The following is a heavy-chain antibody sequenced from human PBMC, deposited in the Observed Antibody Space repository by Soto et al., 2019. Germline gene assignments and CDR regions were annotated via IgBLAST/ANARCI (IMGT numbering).Heavy chain of an antibody. V-gene: IGHV3-30*18. CDR1: GFTFSSYG. Sequence: GGSLRLSCAASGFTFSSYGMHWVRQAPGKGLEWVAVISYDGSNKYYADSVKGRFTISRDNSKNTLYLQMNSLRAEDTAVYYCAKDRSGSYNFDYWGQGTLVTVS. D-gene: IGHD1-26*01. CDR3: AKDRSGSYNFDY. J-gene: IGHJ4*02. CDR2: ISYDGSNK.